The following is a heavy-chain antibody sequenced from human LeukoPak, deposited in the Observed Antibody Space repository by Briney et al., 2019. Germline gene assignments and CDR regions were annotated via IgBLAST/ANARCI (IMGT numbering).Heavy chain of an antibody. V-gene: IGHV1-2*06. CDR3: AREPMVRDFNWFDP. J-gene: IGHJ5*02. D-gene: IGHD3-10*01. CDR1: GYTFTGYY. CDR2: INPNTGGA. Sequence: AASVKASCKASGYTFTGYYIHWVRQAPGQGLEWMGRINPNTGGANYAQKFQGRVTMTRDTSTSTAYMELSRLTSDDTAVYYCAREPMVRDFNWFDPWGQGTLVTVSS.